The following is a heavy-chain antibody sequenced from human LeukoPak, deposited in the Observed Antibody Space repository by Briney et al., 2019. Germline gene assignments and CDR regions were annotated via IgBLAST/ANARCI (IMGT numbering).Heavy chain of an antibody. CDR1: GFTFSSYA. CDR3: ASDIVVVRGMDV. D-gene: IGHD2-2*01. J-gene: IGHJ6*02. V-gene: IGHV3-23*01. CDR2: ISGSGGST. Sequence: PGGSLRLSCAASGFTFSSYAMSWVRQAPGKGLEWVSAISGSGGSTYYADSVKGRFTISRDNSKNTLYLQMNSQRAEDTAVYYCASDIVVVRGMDVWGQGTTVTVSS.